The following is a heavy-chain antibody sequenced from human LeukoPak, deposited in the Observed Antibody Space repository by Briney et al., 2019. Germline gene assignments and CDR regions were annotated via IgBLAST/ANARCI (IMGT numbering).Heavy chain of an antibody. CDR2: IYYSGST. CDR1: GGSISSYY. V-gene: IGHV4-59*12. D-gene: IGHD2-8*01. J-gene: IGHJ4*02. Sequence: PSETLSLTCTVSGGSISSYYWSWIRQPPGKGLEWIGYIYYSGSTSYNPSLKSQVTISVDTSKNQFSLKLSSVTAADTAVYYCARRFVRLGYFDYWGQGTLVTVSS. CDR3: ARRFVRLGYFDY.